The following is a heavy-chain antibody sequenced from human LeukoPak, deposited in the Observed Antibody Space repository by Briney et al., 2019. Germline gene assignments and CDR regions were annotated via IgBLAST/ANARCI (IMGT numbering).Heavy chain of an antibody. Sequence: GESLKISCKGSGYSFTSYWIGWVRQMPGRGLEWVGLIYPGDSDPRYSPSFQRLVTISADNSIITAYLQWSSLKASDTAMYHCVRLSPYFYGAGSFWAPTSPTSMDVWGQGTTVTVSS. CDR3: VRLSPYFYGAGSFWAPTSPTSMDV. CDR1: GYSFTSYW. CDR2: IYPGDSDP. D-gene: IGHD3-10*01. J-gene: IGHJ6*02. V-gene: IGHV5-51*01.